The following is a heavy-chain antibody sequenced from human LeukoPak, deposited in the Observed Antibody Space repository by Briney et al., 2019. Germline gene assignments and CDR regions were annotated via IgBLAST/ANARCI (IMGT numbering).Heavy chain of an antibody. J-gene: IGHJ4*02. V-gene: IGHV3-23*01. CDR3: ARDQTGYSSGPGDY. D-gene: IGHD6-19*01. CDR1: GFPFNNYG. CDR2: ITGRGDFT. Sequence: GGSLRLSCAASGFPFNNYGMTWVRQAPGKGLEWVSSITGRGDFTSYADSVKGRFTISRDNSKNTLYLQMNSLRAEDTAVYYCARDQTGYSSGPGDYWGQGTLVTVSS.